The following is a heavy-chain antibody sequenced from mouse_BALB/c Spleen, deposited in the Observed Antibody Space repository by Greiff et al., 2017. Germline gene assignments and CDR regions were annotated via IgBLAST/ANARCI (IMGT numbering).Heavy chain of an antibody. CDR1: GYAFTNYL. V-gene: IGHV1-54*01. Sequence: QVQLQQSGAELVRPGTSVKVSRKASGYAFTNYLIEWVKQRPGQGLEWIGVINPGSGGTNYNEKFKGKATLTADKSSSTAYMQLSSLTSDDSAVYFCARRSLAGTWFAYWGQGTLVTVSA. CDR2: INPGSGGT. D-gene: IGHD4-1*01. CDR3: ARRSLAGTWFAY. J-gene: IGHJ3*01.